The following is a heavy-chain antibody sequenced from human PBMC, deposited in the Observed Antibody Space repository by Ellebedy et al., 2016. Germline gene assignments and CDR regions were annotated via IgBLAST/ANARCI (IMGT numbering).Heavy chain of an antibody. CDR2: ISGDGENT. D-gene: IGHD2-15*01. CDR1: GFTFRNFF. Sequence: GGSLRLXXVASGFTFRNFFMSWVRQAPGRGLEWISTISGDGENTFSADSVKGRFTISRDNSRNTLYLQMNSLRVEDTAVYYCARNDNIYCSTSTCALDRWGQGTLVTVSS. J-gene: IGHJ5*02. V-gene: IGHV3-23*01. CDR3: ARNDNIYCSTSTCALDR.